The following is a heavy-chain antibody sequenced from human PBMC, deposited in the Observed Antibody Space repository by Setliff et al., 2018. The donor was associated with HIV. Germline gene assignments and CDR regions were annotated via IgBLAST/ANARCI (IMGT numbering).Heavy chain of an antibody. CDR1: GFSFGNHW. D-gene: IGHD2-8*01. J-gene: IGHJ6*02. CDR3: ARPYTVWVYGMDL. Sequence: GGSLRLSCGASGFSFGNHWMYWVRQAPGKGLVWVSRINSDGSTTDYADSVKGRFTISRDNAKNTLYMQMNSLRAEDTAVYYCARPYTVWVYGMDLWGQGTTVTV. V-gene: IGHV3-74*01. CDR2: INSDGSTT.